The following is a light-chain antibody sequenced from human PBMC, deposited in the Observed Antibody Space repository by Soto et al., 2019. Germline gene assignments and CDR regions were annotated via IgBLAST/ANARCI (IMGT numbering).Light chain of an antibody. V-gene: IGKV1-5*03. CDR2: KAS. J-gene: IGKJ1*01. Sequence: DIQMTQSPSTLSGSVGDRVTITCRASQTISSWLAWYQQKPGKAPKLLIYKASTLKSGVPSRFSGSGSGTEFTLTISSLQPDDSATYDGQHYNSYSESFGQGTKVELK. CDR1: QTISSW. CDR3: QHYNSYSES.